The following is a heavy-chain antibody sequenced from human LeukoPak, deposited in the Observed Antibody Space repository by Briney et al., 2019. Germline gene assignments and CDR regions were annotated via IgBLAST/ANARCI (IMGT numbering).Heavy chain of an antibody. CDR3: ARFALKTPPTD. J-gene: IGHJ4*02. Sequence: GGSLRLSCAASGFTFSSYSMNWVRQAPGKGLEWVSSNSSSSSYIYYADSVKGRFTISRDNAKNSLFLQMNSLRAEDTAVYYCARFALKTPPTDWGQGTLVTVSS. CDR1: GFTFSSYS. CDR2: NSSSSSYI. V-gene: IGHV3-21*01.